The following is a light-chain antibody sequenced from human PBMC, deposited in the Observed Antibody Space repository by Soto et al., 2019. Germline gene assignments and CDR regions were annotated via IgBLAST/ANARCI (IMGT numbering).Light chain of an antibody. Sequence: EIILTQSPGTLSLSPGERATLSCRASQTINSNYLIWYQQKSGQAPRLLIYGAFSRAPGIPDRFRGSGYGTDFPLTINRLEPEDFAVYYCQHYGSPRWTFGQGTKVEIK. CDR1: QTINSNY. CDR3: QHYGSPRWT. J-gene: IGKJ1*01. CDR2: GAF. V-gene: IGKV3-20*01.